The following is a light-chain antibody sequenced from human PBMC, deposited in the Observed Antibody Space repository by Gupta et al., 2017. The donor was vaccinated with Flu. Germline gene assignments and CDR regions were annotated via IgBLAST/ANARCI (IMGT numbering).Light chain of an antibody. J-gene: IGKJ4*01. CDR1: QTISSY. CDR3: QQSDSAPRT. Sequence: DIQMPQSPASPSASVGDRVTITCRASQTISSYLNWYQQRPGKAPKLLIYAVSTLHGGVPSRFSGSASGTDFTLTITILQPEDFATYYFQQSDSAPRTFGQGTKVEIK. CDR2: AVS. V-gene: IGKV1-39*01.